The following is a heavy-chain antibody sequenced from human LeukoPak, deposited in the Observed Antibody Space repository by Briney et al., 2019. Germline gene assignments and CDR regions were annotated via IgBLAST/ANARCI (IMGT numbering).Heavy chain of an antibody. J-gene: IGHJ5*02. CDR1: GITLSNYG. D-gene: IGHD2/OR15-2a*01. V-gene: IGHV3-74*01. CDR2: SNSDGSVR. Sequence: PGGSLRLSCVVSGITLSNYGMSWVRQAPGKGLEWVSRSNSDGSVRNYADSVEGRFIISRDNAKNTLYLQMNNLGVEDTAVYFCARDPSVNNAIGYNWFDHWGQGALVTVSS. CDR3: ARDPSVNNAIGYNWFDH.